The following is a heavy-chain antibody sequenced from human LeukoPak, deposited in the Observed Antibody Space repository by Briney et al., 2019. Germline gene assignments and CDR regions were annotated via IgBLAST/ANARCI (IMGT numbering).Heavy chain of an antibody. CDR1: GFTVSSNY. V-gene: IGHV3-66*01. CDR3: ATPVPHGSDPSLYYYMDV. CDR2: IYSGGST. D-gene: IGHD3-10*01. Sequence: PGGSLRLSCAASGFTVSSNYMSWVRQAPGKGLEWVSVIYSGGSTYYADSVKGRFTISRDNSKNTLYLQMDSLRAEDTAVYYCATPVPHGSDPSLYYYMDVWGKGTTVTISS. J-gene: IGHJ6*03.